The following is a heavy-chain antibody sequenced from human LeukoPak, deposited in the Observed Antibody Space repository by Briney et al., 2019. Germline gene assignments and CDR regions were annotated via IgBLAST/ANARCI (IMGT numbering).Heavy chain of an antibody. D-gene: IGHD3-22*01. V-gene: IGHV4-38-2*02. CDR1: GYSISSGYY. Sequence: PSETLSLTCTVSGYSISSGYYWGWIRQPPGKGLEWIGSIYHSGSTYYNPSLKSRVTISVDTSKNQFSLKLSSVTAADTAVYYCARTYDSPGYYSPDYYYMDVWGKGTTVTISS. J-gene: IGHJ6*03. CDR3: ARTYDSPGYYSPDYYYMDV. CDR2: IYHSGST.